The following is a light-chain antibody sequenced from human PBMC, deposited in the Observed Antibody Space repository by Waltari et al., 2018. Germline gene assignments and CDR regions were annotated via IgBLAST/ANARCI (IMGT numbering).Light chain of an antibody. CDR1: SGHSSNL. Sequence: QLVLTQSPSASASLGASVKFTCTLSSGHSSNLIARPQQQPEKGPRYLMKVNSDGSHSKGDEIPYRFSGSGSGTERYLTISSVQSEDKADYYCQTGGHGTWVFGGGTKLTVL. V-gene: IGLV4-69*01. CDR3: QTGGHGTWV. CDR2: VNSDGSH. J-gene: IGLJ3*02.